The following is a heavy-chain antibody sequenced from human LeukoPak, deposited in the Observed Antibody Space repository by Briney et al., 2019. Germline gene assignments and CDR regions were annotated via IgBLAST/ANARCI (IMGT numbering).Heavy chain of an antibody. J-gene: IGHJ4*02. CDR1: GFTFSSYE. CDR2: ISSSGSTI. D-gene: IGHD3-22*01. V-gene: IGHV3-48*03. Sequence: GGSLRLSCAASGFTFSSYEMNWVRQAPGKGLEWVSYISSSGSTIYYADSVKGRFTISRDNSKNTLYLQMNSLRAEDTAVYYCAKDRAYYSDSSGYYLVRAYDYWGQGTLVTVSS. CDR3: AKDRAYYSDSSGYYLVRAYDY.